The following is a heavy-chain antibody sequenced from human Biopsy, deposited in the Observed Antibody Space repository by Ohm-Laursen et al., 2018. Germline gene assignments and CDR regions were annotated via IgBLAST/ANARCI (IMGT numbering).Heavy chain of an antibody. V-gene: IGHV1-2*02. Sequence: ASVKVSCKASGYTFNDYYIHWVRQSPGQGLEWMGWVNPNSGATNSAAKFRGRVTLTRDTSISAVYIELRRLKSDDAAVYFCARDRMTDVFGGPTRTDVFDSWGQGTPVTVSS. D-gene: IGHD3-10*01. CDR3: ARDRMTDVFGGPTRTDVFDS. CDR1: GYTFNDYY. CDR2: VNPNSGAT. J-gene: IGHJ4*02.